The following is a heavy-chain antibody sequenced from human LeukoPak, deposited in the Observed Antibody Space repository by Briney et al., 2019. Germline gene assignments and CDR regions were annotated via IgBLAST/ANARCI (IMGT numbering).Heavy chain of an antibody. CDR3: AGDGDGHTTRSGY. CDR2: IKQDGSEK. D-gene: IGHD5-24*01. Sequence: PGGSLRLSCAASGFTFSSYWMSWVRQAPGKGLEWVAHIKQDGSEKYYVDSVKGRFTISRDNAKNSLYLQMNSLRAEDTAVYYCAGDGDGHTTRSGYWGQGTLVTISS. J-gene: IGHJ4*02. CDR1: GFTFSSYW. V-gene: IGHV3-7*01.